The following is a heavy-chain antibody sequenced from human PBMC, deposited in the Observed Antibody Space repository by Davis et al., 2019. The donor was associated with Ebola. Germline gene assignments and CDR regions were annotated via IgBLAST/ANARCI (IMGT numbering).Heavy chain of an antibody. CDR3: VKDRFTVVVVHGGFDY. V-gene: IGHV3-30*02. CDR1: GFTFSSYG. D-gene: IGHD2-15*01. CDR2: IRYDGSNK. J-gene: IGHJ4*02. Sequence: GESLKISCAASGFTFSSYGMHWVRQAPGKGLEWVAFIRYDGSNKYYADSVKGRFTISRDNSKNTLYLQMNSLRTEDTAVYYCVKDRFTVVVVHGGFDYWGQGTLVTVSS.